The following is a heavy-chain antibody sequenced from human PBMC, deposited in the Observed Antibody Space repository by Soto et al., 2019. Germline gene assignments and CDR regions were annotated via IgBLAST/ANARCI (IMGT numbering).Heavy chain of an antibody. CDR3: ARGITIFGVVDLFYYYYMDV. J-gene: IGHJ6*03. D-gene: IGHD3-3*01. CDR2: IYYSGST. Sequence: SETLSLTCTVSGGSISSYYWSWIRQPPGKGLEWIGYIYYSGSTNYNPSLKSRVTISVDTSKNQFSLKLSSVTAADTAVYYCARGITIFGVVDLFYYYYMDVWGKGTTVTVSS. CDR1: GGSISSYY. V-gene: IGHV4-59*01.